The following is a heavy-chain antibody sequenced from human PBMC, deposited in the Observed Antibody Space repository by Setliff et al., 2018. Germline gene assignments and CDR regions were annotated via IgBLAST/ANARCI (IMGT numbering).Heavy chain of an antibody. Sequence: SETLSLTCAAYGGTFSDYYWTWIRQPPGKGLEWVGEINHRGSTNYNPSLKSRVTISLDRSKSQFSLKLSSVTAADTAVYYCARGRAGHSGHWGQGTLVTVSS. V-gene: IGHV4-34*01. J-gene: IGHJ4*02. CDR3: ARGRAGHSGH. D-gene: IGHD6-19*01. CDR2: INHRGST. CDR1: GGTFSDYY.